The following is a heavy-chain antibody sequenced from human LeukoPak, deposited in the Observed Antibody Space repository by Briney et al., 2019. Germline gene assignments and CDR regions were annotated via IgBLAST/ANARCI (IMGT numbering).Heavy chain of an antibody. CDR2: INWNGGST. D-gene: IGHD5-24*01. J-gene: IGHJ6*03. CDR3: ARVDRGGYNFLLYYYMDV. V-gene: IGHV3-20*04. CDR1: GFTFDDYG. Sequence: GGSLRLSCAASGFTFDDYGMSWVRQAPGKGLEWVSGINWNGGSTVYADSVKGRFTISRDNAKNSLYLQMNSLRAEDTALYYCARVDRGGYNFLLYYYMDVWGKGTTVTVSS.